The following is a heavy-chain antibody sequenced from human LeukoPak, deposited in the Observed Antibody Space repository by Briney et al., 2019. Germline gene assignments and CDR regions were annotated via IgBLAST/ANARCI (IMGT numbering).Heavy chain of an antibody. D-gene: IGHD2-15*01. CDR3: VKGDIVVVVAAGFDY. CDR1: GFTFSSYA. Sequence: GGSLRLSCSASGFTFSSYAMHWVRQAPGKGLEYVSAISSNGGSTYYAGSVKGRFTTSRDNSKNTLYLQMSSLRAEDTAVYYCVKGDIVVVVAAGFDYWGQGTLVTVSS. J-gene: IGHJ4*02. CDR2: ISSNGGST. V-gene: IGHV3-64D*06.